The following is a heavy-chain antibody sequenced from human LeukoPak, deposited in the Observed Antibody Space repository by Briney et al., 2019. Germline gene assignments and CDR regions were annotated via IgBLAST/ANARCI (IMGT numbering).Heavy chain of an antibody. V-gene: IGHV4-38-2*02. Sequence: SETLSLTCTVSGYSISSGYYWGWIRQPPGKGLEWIGSIYHSGSTYYDPSLKSRVTISVDTSKNQFSLKLSSVTAADTAVYYCARSFVDTAMVPDYWGQGTLVTVSS. J-gene: IGHJ4*02. CDR1: GYSISSGYY. D-gene: IGHD5-18*01. CDR3: ARSFVDTAMVPDY. CDR2: IYHSGST.